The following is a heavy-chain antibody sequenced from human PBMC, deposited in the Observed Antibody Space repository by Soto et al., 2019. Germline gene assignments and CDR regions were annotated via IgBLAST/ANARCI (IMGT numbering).Heavy chain of an antibody. J-gene: IGHJ4*02. Sequence: ASVKVSCKASGYTFTSYYMHWVRQAPGQGLEWMGIINPSGGSTSYAQKFQGRVTMTRDRSTSTVYMELSSLRSEDTAMYYCARSSYGDYYFDYWGQGTLVTVSS. CDR3: ARSSYGDYYFDY. CDR2: INPSGGST. CDR1: GYTFTSYY. D-gene: IGHD4-17*01. V-gene: IGHV1-46*01.